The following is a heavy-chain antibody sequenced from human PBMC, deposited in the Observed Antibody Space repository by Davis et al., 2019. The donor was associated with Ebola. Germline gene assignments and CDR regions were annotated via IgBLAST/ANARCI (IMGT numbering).Heavy chain of an antibody. J-gene: IGHJ4*02. D-gene: IGHD3-3*01. Sequence: ASVKVSCKASGYTLTDYYMHWARQTPGQGLEWMGWINPNTGGTNYAQKFQDRVTMTWDTSISTAYMELSGLRSDDTAVYYCATKGGITVFGVVSRNHDHWGQGTLVTVSS. CDR1: GYTLTDYY. CDR3: ATKGGITVFGVVSRNHDH. V-gene: IGHV1-2*02. CDR2: INPNTGGT.